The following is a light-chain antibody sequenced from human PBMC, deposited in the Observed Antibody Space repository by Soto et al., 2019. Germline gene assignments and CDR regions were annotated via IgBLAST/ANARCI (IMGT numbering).Light chain of an antibody. V-gene: IGKV1-5*03. J-gene: IGKJ4*01. CDR2: KAS. CDR3: QQYNSYSPLT. Sequence: IQLTQSQSSLSASVGDRVTLTGRASQSISSWLAWYQQKPGKAPRLLIYKASDLESGVPSRFSGSGSGTDFTLTISSLQPDDFATYYCQQYNSYSPLTFGGGTKVDIK. CDR1: QSISSW.